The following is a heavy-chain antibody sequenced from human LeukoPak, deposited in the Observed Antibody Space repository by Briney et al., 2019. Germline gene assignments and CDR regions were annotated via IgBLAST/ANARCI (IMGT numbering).Heavy chain of an antibody. CDR2: INPNSGGT. J-gene: IGHJ4*02. D-gene: IGHD5-18*01. CDR3: ATGYRGYSYGFGLDY. V-gene: IGHV1-2*02. CDR1: VYTFTGYY. Sequence: ASVKVSCKSSVYTFTGYYMHWVRQAPGQGLEWMGWINPNSGGTNYAQKFQGRVTMTRDTSISTAYMELSRLRSDDTAVYYCATGYRGYSYGFGLDYWGQGTLVTVSS.